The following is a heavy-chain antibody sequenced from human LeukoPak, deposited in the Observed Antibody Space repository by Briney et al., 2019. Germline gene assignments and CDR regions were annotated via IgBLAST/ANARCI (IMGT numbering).Heavy chain of an antibody. J-gene: IGHJ4*02. CDR2: IYWDDDK. D-gene: IGHD3-16*02. V-gene: IGHV2-5*02. CDR3: AHSLLITFGGLIVIRTFDY. Sequence: SGPTLVNPTQTLTLTCTFSGFSLSTSGVGVGWIRQPPGKALEWLALIYWDDDKRYSPSLKSRLTITKDTSKNQVVLTMTNMDPVDTATYYCAHSLLITFGGLIVIRTFDYWGQGTLVTVSS. CDR1: GFSLSTSGVG.